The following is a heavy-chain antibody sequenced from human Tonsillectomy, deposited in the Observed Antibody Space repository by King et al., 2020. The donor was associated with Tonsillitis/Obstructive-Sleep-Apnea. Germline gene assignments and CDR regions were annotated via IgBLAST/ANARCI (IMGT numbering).Heavy chain of an antibody. CDR3: ARDLSCSSTSCYPHYYYYYMDV. D-gene: IGHD2-2*01. J-gene: IGHJ6*03. CDR1: GGSISSYY. CDR2: IYYSGST. Sequence: VQLQESGPGLVKPSETLSLTCTVSGGSISSYYWSWIRQPPGKGLEWIGYIYYSGSTNYNPSLKSRVTISVDTSKNQFSLKLSSVTAADTAVYYCARDLSCSSTSCYPHYYYYYMDVWGKGTTGTVSS. V-gene: IGHV4-59*01.